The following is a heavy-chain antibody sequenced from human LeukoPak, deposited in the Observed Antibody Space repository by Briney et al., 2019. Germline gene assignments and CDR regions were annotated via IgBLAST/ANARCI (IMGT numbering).Heavy chain of an antibody. CDR1: GGSVSSTNW. V-gene: IGHV4-4*02. J-gene: IGHJ4*02. Sequence: SETLSLTCGVSGGSVSSTNWWTWIRQPPGEGLEWIGEVHLDGRTNFNPSLKSRLTMSVDLSENHVSLKLTSVTAADTAVYYCAREGGFYRPLDYSGQGTLVTVSS. CDR3: AREGGFYRPLDY. CDR2: VHLDGRT. D-gene: IGHD6-25*01.